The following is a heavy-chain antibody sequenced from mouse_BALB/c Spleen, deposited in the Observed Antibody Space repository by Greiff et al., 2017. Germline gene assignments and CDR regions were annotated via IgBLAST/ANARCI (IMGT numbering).Heavy chain of an antibody. Sequence: EVMLVESGGGLVQPGGSRKLSCAASGFTFSSFGMHWVRQAPEKGLEWVAYISSGSSTIYYADTVKGRFTISRDNPKNTLFLQMTSLRSEDTAMYYCARCQDYYGSSYDYAMDYWGQGTSVTVSS. CDR2: ISSGSSTI. D-gene: IGHD1-1*01. J-gene: IGHJ4*01. CDR1: GFTFSSFG. V-gene: IGHV5-17*02. CDR3: ARCQDYYGSSYDYAMDY.